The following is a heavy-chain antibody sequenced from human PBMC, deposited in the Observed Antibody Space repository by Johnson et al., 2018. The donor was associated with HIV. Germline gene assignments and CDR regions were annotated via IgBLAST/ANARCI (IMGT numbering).Heavy chain of an antibody. CDR1: GFGFSTYY. Sequence: QVQLVESGGGLVKPGGSLRLSCVTSGFGFSTYYMSWIRQAPGKGLECLSYISSSGSSIYYTDSVKGRFTISRDNTKKSLYLQMNSLTVDDTAIYYCARDATPWGGDYVGYAFDFWGQGTNVIVSS. CDR3: ARDATPWGGDYVGYAFDF. V-gene: IGHV3-11*04. J-gene: IGHJ3*01. D-gene: IGHD4-17*01. CDR2: ISSSGSSI.